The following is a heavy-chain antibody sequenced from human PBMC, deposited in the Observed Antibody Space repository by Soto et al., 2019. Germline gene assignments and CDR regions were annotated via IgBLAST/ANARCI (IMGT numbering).Heavy chain of an antibody. Sequence: QVQLVQSGAEVKKPGASVKVSCKTSGYTFSNYGIAWVRQAPGQGLAWMGWISVYNYNTNYAQKLQGRVTMTRDISTSTAYMELRSLISDDTAVYYCARGGCYYGSGAYPFDYWGQGTLVTVSS. CDR1: GYTFSNYG. J-gene: IGHJ4*02. CDR3: ARGGCYYGSGAYPFDY. D-gene: IGHD3-10*01. CDR2: ISVYNYNT. V-gene: IGHV1-18*01.